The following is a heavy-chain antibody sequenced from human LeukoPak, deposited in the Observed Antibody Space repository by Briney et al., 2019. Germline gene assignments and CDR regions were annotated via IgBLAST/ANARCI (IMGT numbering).Heavy chain of an antibody. Sequence: SETLSLTCTVSGGSISSYNWSWIRQPPGKGLEWIGYIYYSGSTNYNPSLKSRVTISVDTSKNQFSLKLSSVTAADTAAYYCARLNIQLWLDTFDIWGQGTMVTVSS. CDR2: IYYSGST. CDR1: GGSISSYN. J-gene: IGHJ3*02. CDR3: ARLNIQLWLDTFDI. V-gene: IGHV4-59*01. D-gene: IGHD5-18*01.